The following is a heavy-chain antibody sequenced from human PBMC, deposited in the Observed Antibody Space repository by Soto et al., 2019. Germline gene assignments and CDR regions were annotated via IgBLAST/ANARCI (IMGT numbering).Heavy chain of an antibody. CDR3: AKDGSGSLIRMDV. J-gene: IGHJ6*02. CDR1: GFTFCSYG. Sequence: GGSLRLSCAASGFTFCSYGMHWVRQAPGKGLEWGAVISYDGSNKYYADSVKGRFTISRDNSKNTLYLQMNSLRAEDTAVYYCAKDGSGSLIRMDVWGQGTTVTVSS. CDR2: ISYDGSNK. V-gene: IGHV3-30*18. D-gene: IGHD3-10*01.